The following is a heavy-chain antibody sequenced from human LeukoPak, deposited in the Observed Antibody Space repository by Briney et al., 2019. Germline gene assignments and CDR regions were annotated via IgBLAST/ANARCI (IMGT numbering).Heavy chain of an antibody. V-gene: IGHV3-11*01. Sequence: GGSLRLSCAASGFTFSNAWMSWIRQAPGKGLEWVSYSSSSGSTIYYADSVKGRFAISRDNAKNSLYLQMNSLRAEDTAVYYCARRRDFIDYRGQGTLVTVSS. CDR1: GFTFSNAW. J-gene: IGHJ4*02. CDR2: SSSSGSTI. D-gene: IGHD3/OR15-3a*01. CDR3: ARRRDFIDY.